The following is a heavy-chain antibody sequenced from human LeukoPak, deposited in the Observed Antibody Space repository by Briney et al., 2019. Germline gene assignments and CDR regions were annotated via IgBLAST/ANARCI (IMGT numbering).Heavy chain of an antibody. CDR3: TTVRGFCSGRSCLGY. CDR1: GFTFSNAW. J-gene: IGHJ4*02. V-gene: IGHV3-15*01. D-gene: IGHD2-15*01. CDR2: IKSKTDGGTT. Sequence: GGSLRLSCAASGFTFSNAWMSWVRQAPGKGLEWVGRIKSKTDGGTTDYAAPVKGRFTISRDDSKNTLYLQMNSLKTEDTAVFYCTTVRGFCSGRSCLGYWGQGTLVTVSS.